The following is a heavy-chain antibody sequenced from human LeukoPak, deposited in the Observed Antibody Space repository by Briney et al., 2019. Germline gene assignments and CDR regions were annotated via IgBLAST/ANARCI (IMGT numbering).Heavy chain of an antibody. Sequence: GGSLRLSCAASGFTFSSYEMNWVRQAPGKGLEWVSYISSSGSTIYYADSVKGRFTISRDNAKNSLYLQMNSLRAEDTAVYYCARDTSAAYYGMDVWGKGTTVTVAS. J-gene: IGHJ6*04. D-gene: IGHD2-2*01. CDR2: ISSSGSTI. V-gene: IGHV3-48*03. CDR1: GFTFSSYE. CDR3: ARDTSAAYYGMDV.